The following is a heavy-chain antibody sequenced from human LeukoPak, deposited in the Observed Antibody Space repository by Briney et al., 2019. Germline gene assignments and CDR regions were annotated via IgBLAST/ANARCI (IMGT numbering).Heavy chain of an antibody. J-gene: IGHJ5*02. V-gene: IGHV4-34*01. CDR3: ARAGISWFDP. CDR1: GGSFSGYY. D-gene: IGHD2-21*01. Sequence: SETLSLTCAVYGGSFSGYYWSWIRQPPGKGLEWIGEINHSGSTNYNPSLKSRVTISVDTSKNHFSLKLSSVTAADTAVYYCARAGISWFDPWGQGTLVTVSS. CDR2: INHSGST.